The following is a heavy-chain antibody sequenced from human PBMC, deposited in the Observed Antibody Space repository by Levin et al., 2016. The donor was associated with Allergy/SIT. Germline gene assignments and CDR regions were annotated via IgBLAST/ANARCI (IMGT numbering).Heavy chain of an antibody. J-gene: IGHJ5*02. CDR3: ARLSFWSAAGFDP. V-gene: IGHV4-59*08. D-gene: IGHD3-3*01. Sequence: WIRQPPGKGLEWIGYIYYSGSTNYNPSLKSRVTISVDTSKNQFSLKLSSVTAADTAVYYCARLSFWSAAGFDPWGQGTLVTVSS. CDR2: IYYSGST.